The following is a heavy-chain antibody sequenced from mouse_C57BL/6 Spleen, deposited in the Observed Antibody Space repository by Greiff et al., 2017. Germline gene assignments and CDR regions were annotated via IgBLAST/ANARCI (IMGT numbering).Heavy chain of an antibody. D-gene: IGHD1-1*01. J-gene: IGHJ3*02. CDR1: GFNIKDDY. V-gene: IGHV14-4*01. CDR2: IDPENGDT. Sequence: EVQLQQSGAELVRPGASVKLSCTASGFNIKDDYMHWVKQRPEQGLEWIGWIDPENGDTEYASKFQGKATITADTSSNTAYLQLSSLTSEDTAVYYCTTSRLRGKWGQGTLVTVSA. CDR3: TTSRLRGK.